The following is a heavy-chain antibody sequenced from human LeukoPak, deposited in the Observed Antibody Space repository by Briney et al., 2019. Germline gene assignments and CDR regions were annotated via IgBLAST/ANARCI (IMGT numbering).Heavy chain of an antibody. V-gene: IGHV3-21*01. J-gene: IGHJ6*03. CDR3: AKGSKEVLFTRNHYMDV. Sequence: PGGSLRLSCAASGFTFSSYSMNWVRQAPGKGLEWVSSISSSSSYIYYADSVKGRFTISRGNSKNALYLQINSLRGEDTAVYYCAKGSKEVLFTRNHYMDVWGKGTTVTSSS. D-gene: IGHD1-14*01. CDR1: GFTFSSYS. CDR2: ISSSSSYI.